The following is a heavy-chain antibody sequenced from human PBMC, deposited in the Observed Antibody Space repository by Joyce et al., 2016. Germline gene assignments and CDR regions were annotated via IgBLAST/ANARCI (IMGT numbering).Heavy chain of an antibody. CDR2: ISYDGIYK. CDR3: AKILTATYSSGWFLDY. CDR1: GLTLSNYG. J-gene: IGHJ4*02. D-gene: IGHD6-25*01. V-gene: IGHV3-30*18. Sequence: GQLVESGGGVVQPGRSLRLCGVGFGLTLSNYGVHWVRQAPGKGLWWVAVISYDGIYKYCADSVKGRFTISRDNYKTTVFLEMNSLRTEDTAVYYCAKILTATYSSGWFLDYWGQGTLVTVSS.